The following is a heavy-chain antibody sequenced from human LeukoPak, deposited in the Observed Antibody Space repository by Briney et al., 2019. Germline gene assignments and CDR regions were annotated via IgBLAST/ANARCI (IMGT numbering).Heavy chain of an antibody. CDR2: IYTSGST. Sequence: SETLSLTCTVSGGSISSYYWSWIRQPAGKGLEWIGRIYTSGSTNYNPSLKSRVTMSVDTSKNQFSLKLSSVTAADTAVYYCARGYGSSFYYYYYMDVWGKGTTVTVSS. CDR1: GGSISSYY. V-gene: IGHV4-4*07. D-gene: IGHD6-6*01. J-gene: IGHJ6*03. CDR3: ARGYGSSFYYYYYMDV.